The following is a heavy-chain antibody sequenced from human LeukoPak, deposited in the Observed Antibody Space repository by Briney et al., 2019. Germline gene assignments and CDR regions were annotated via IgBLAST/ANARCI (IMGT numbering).Heavy chain of an antibody. J-gene: IGHJ4*02. CDR3: AKGKTTVTTLDY. CDR2: ISYDGSNK. CDR1: GFTLSSYG. Sequence: GGSLRLSCAASGFTLSSYGMHWVRQAPGKGLEWVAVISYDGSNKYYADSVKGRFTISRDNSKNTLYLQMNSLRAEDTAVYYCAKGKTTVTTLDYWGQGTLVTVSS. D-gene: IGHD4-17*01. V-gene: IGHV3-30*18.